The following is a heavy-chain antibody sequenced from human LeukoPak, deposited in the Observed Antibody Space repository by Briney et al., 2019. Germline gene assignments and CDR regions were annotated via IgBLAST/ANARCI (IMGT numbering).Heavy chain of an antibody. V-gene: IGHV3-23*01. J-gene: IGHJ4*02. CDR2: ISGNGADT. CDR3: AKWGCSGDNCYPFDY. Sequence: PGGTLRLSCATSGFTGFTFSRYGMSWVRQAPGKGLEWVSAISGNGADTYYADAVKGRFTISRDNSKNTLYLQMNSLRAEDTALYYCAKWGCSGDNCYPFDYWGQGTLVTVSS. D-gene: IGHD2-15*01. CDR1: GFTGFTFSRYG.